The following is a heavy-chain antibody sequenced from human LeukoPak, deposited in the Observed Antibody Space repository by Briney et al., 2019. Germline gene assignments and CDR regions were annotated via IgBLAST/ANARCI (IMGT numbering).Heavy chain of an antibody. V-gene: IGHV3-23*01. Sequence: GGSLTLSCSVSWFTFSSYAMIGLRPAPARGRAGVSAICGSHGGTHYADAVKGRFTISRDNSKNTLYMQMNSLRAEDTAVYYCAKGHDESYCGGDCYFAYWGQGTLVTVSS. D-gene: IGHD2-21*01. CDR3: AKGHDESYCGGDCYFAY. CDR1: WFTFSSYA. J-gene: IGHJ4*02. CDR2: ICGSHGGT.